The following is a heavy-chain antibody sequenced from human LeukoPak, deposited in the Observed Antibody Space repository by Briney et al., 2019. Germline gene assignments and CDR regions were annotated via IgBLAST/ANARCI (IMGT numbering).Heavy chain of an antibody. CDR3: TRGSDSIFGVARDGFDY. CDR1: GFTFGDYV. V-gene: IGHV3-49*03. Sequence: GGSLRLSCTTSGFTFGDYVVSWFRQAPGKGLEWVGFVRSKPYGGTTEYAASVKGRFTISRDDSKSIAYLQMNSLKTEDTAVYYCTRGSDSIFGVARDGFDYWGQGTLVTVSS. J-gene: IGHJ4*02. D-gene: IGHD3-3*01. CDR2: VRSKPYGGTT.